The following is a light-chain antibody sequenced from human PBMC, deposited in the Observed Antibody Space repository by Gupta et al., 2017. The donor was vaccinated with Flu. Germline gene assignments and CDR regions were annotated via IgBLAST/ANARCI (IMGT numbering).Light chain of an antibody. J-gene: IGKJ2*01. CDR1: QTVNYFY. Sequence: EVVLTQSPGTLSLSPGEGATLSCRASQTVNYFYLAWYQQKPGQAPRLLMYGASNRATGIPDRFSGSGYGTEFTLTISRLEPEDFAVYDCQQDYNSPYTFGQGTKMEIK. CDR3: QQDYNSPYT. CDR2: GAS. V-gene: IGKV3-20*01.